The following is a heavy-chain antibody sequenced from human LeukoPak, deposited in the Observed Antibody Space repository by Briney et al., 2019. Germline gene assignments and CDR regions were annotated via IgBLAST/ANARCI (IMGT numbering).Heavy chain of an antibody. CDR2: ISGSGGST. V-gene: IGHV3-23*01. CDR3: AKDFWSGYYSGYFDY. D-gene: IGHD3-3*01. CDR1: GFTFSSYA. J-gene: IGHJ4*02. Sequence: PGGSLTLSCAASGFTFSSYAMSWVRQAPGKGLEWVSAISGSGGSTFYADSVKGRFSISRDNSKNTLYLQMNSLRAEDTAVYYCAKDFWSGYYSGYFDYWGQGTLVTVSS.